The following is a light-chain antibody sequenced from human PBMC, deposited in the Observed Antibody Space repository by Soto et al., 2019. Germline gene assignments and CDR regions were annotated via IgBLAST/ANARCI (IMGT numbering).Light chain of an antibody. CDR1: QSVSSSY. CDR3: QQYGSSRS. CDR2: GAS. J-gene: IGKJ4*01. V-gene: IGKV3-20*01. Sequence: EIVLTQSPGTLSLSPGERATLSCRASQSVSSSYLAWYQQKPGQAPRLLIYGASSRATGIPDRFSGSGSGTDFTLTISRREPEDFAVYYWQQYGSSRSFGGGTKVEIK.